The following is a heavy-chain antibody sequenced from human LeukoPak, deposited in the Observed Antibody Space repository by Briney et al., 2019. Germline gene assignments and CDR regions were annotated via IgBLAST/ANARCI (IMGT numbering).Heavy chain of an antibody. J-gene: IGHJ5*02. CDR1: GFSSSSYE. D-gene: IGHD3-3*01. Sequence: GGSLRLSCIASGFSSSSYEMNGVRQAPGKGLEWVSYISSSDNSMSYADSVKGRFTISRDNAKNSLYMQMNSLRAEDTAVYYCAGGTRLSGSPRFDPWGQGTLVTVSS. CDR2: ISSSDNSM. CDR3: AGGTRLSGSPRFDP. V-gene: IGHV3-48*03.